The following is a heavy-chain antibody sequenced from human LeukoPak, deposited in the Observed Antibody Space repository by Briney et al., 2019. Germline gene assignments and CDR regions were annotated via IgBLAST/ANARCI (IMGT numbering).Heavy chain of an antibody. Sequence: ASVKVSCKASGGTFSSYAISWVRQAPGQGLEWMGRIIPILGIANYAQKFQGRVTITADKSTSTAYMELSSLRSEDTAVYYCARDAELGTSYGVFDYWGQGTLVTVSS. CDR2: IIPILGIA. V-gene: IGHV1-69*04. CDR1: GGTFSSYA. D-gene: IGHD7-27*01. CDR3: ARDAELGTSYGVFDY. J-gene: IGHJ4*02.